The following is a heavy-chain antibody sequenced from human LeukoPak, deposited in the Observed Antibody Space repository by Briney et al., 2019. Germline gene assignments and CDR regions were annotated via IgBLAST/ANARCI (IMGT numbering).Heavy chain of an antibody. V-gene: IGHV3-48*03. Sequence: GGSLRLSCAASEFTFSSYEMNWVRQAPGKELEWVPYISSSGSTILYADSVKGRFSISRDNAKNSLFLQMNSLRAGDTAVYYCAREGLSGYYLNWFDPWGQGTLVTISS. CDR2: ISSSGSTI. J-gene: IGHJ5*02. CDR1: EFTFSSYE. CDR3: AREGLSGYYLNWFDP. D-gene: IGHD3-22*01.